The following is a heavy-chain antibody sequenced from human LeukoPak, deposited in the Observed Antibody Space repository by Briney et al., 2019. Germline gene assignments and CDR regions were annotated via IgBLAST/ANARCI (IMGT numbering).Heavy chain of an antibody. CDR3: ARDYPNLDPYYDFWSGSTYGMDV. D-gene: IGHD3-3*01. Sequence: GGSLRLSCAASGFTFSSYSMNWVRQAPGKGLEWVSSISSSSSYIYYADSVKGRFTISRDNAKNSLYLQMNSLRAEDTAVYYCARDYPNLDPYYDFWSGSTYGMDVWGQGTTVTVSS. CDR2: ISSSSSYI. J-gene: IGHJ6*02. CDR1: GFTFSSYS. V-gene: IGHV3-21*01.